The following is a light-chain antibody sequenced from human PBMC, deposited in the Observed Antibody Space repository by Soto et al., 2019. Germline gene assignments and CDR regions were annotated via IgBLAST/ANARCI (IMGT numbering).Light chain of an antibody. CDR3: QQYNDFQYT. Sequence: MTQSPSTLSASVGDGVTITCRASQTIGSGLAWYQQKPGKAPKLLIYKATNLQRGVPSRFSGSGSGTDFSLTISSLQPVDSATYYCQQYNDFQYTFGQGTKLEI. CDR2: KAT. J-gene: IGKJ2*01. V-gene: IGKV1-5*03. CDR1: QTIGSG.